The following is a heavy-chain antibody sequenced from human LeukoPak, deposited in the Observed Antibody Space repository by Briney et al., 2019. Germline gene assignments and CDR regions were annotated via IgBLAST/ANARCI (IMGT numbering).Heavy chain of an antibody. Sequence: ASVKVSCKASGGTFSSYAISWVRQAPGQGLEWMGRIITILGIANYAQKFQGRATITADKSTSTAYMELSSLRSEDTAVYYCAREVVTYKFDYWGQGTLVTVSS. CDR2: IITILGIA. J-gene: IGHJ4*02. CDR3: AREVVTYKFDY. V-gene: IGHV1-69*04. CDR1: GGTFSSYA. D-gene: IGHD2-21*02.